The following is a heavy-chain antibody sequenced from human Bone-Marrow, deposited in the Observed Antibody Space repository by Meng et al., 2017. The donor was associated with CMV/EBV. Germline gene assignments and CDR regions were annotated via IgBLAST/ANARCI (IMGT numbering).Heavy chain of an antibody. CDR1: GGSFSGYY. V-gene: IGHV4-34*01. CDR3: ARHGGYSYGYGIDFDY. D-gene: IGHD5-18*01. Sequence: SETLSLTCAVYGGSFSGYYWSWIRQPPGKGLEWIGEINHSGSTNYNPSLKSRVTISVDTSKNQFSLKLSSVTAADTAVYYCARHGGYSYGYGIDFDYWGQGTLVTVSS. J-gene: IGHJ4*02. CDR2: INHSGST.